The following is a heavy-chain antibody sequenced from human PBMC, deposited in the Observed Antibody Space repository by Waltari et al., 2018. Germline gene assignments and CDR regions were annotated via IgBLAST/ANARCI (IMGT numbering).Heavy chain of an antibody. CDR1: GFTLSTYD. CDR3: VRSTTESRVPYTVDFDY. V-gene: IGHV3-13*01. CDR2: LGSAGDK. Sequence: SGFTLSTYDMHWVRQVRGQGLEWVSGLGSAGDKYYSESVRGRFSISRENARNSLSLQINSLRAEDTAVYYCVRSTTESRVPYTVDFDYWGQGTLVSVSS. J-gene: IGHJ4*02. D-gene: IGHD4-17*01.